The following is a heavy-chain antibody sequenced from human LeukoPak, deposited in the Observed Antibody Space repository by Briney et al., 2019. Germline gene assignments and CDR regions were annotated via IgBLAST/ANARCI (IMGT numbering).Heavy chain of an antibody. V-gene: IGHV4-61*01. CDR1: GGSFSSGSYY. CDR3: ARDDCSGGSCYYPYFHY. Sequence: PSETLSLTCTVSGGSFSSGSYYWSWVRQPPGTGLEWIGYIYYSGSTNYNPSRKSRVTISEDTSKNQFSLKLSSVTAADTAVYYCARDDCSGGSCYYPYFHYWGQGTLVTVSS. D-gene: IGHD2-15*01. J-gene: IGHJ4*02. CDR2: IYYSGST.